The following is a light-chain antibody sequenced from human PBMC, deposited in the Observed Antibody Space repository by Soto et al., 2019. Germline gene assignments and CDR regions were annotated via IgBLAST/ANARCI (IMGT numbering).Light chain of an antibody. CDR1: QSISTS. J-gene: IGKJ5*01. V-gene: IGKV1-9*01. CDR3: QQHINYPIT. Sequence: TLSPVALSTHISERVTITCRASQSISTSLDWYQVKPGKAPKLLIYAASTLESGVPSRFSATVSGTEFSLTITSLQPEDFATYYCQQHINYPITFGQGTRLEIK. CDR2: AAS.